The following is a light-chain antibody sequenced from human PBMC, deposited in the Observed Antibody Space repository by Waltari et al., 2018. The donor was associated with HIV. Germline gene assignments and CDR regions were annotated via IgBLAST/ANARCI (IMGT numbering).Light chain of an antibody. CDR1: QSVSSSY. CDR3: QQYGSSRLT. V-gene: IGKV3-20*01. CDR2: GAS. J-gene: IGKJ3*01. Sequence: ELVFTQSPGTLSLSPGEGATLSCRASQSVSSSYLAWYQQEPGQAPRLLIYGASSRATGIPDRFSGSGSGTDFTLTISRLEPEDFAVYYCQQYGSSRLTFGPGTKVDIK.